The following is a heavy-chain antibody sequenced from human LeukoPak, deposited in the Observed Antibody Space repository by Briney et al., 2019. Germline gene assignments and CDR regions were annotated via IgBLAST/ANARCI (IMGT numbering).Heavy chain of an antibody. CDR3: AKDYGSGD. CDR1: GFAFSSYA. J-gene: IGHJ4*02. Sequence: PGGSLRLSCAASGFAFSSYAMHWVRQAPGKGLEWVAIISYDGITESYSDSVKGRFTISRDNFKNTLYLQMNSLRAEDTAVYYCAKDYGSGDLGQGTLVTVSS. D-gene: IGHD3-10*01. V-gene: IGHV3-30*04. CDR2: ISYDGITE.